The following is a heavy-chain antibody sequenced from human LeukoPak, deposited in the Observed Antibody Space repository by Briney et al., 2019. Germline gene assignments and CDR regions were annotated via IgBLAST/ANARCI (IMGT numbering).Heavy chain of an antibody. J-gene: IGHJ4*02. D-gene: IGHD5/OR15-5a*01. CDR3: AKDSRGSSVRVFDC. Sequence: GGSLRLSCAASGFTFDSYAMTWVRQAPGKGLEWVSCISGSRGSTYYADSVKGRFTISKDNFKDVLYLQMNSLRAEDTAVYYCAKDSRGSSVRVFDCWGQGTLVTVSS. CDR1: GFTFDSYA. V-gene: IGHV3-23*01. CDR2: ISGSRGST.